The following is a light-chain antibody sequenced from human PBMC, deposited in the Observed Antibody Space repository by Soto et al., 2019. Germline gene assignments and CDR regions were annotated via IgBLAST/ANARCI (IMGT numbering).Light chain of an antibody. Sequence: TQSPVILSVSPGERATVSCRASQSLNSNLAWYQQKPGQAPRLLIIGASERVTTIPARFSGSGSGTDFTLTISSLEPEDFAVYYCQQRSDWPTFGGGTKVDI. CDR1: QSLNSN. CDR2: GAS. CDR3: QQRSDWPT. J-gene: IGKJ4*01. V-gene: IGKV3-11*01.